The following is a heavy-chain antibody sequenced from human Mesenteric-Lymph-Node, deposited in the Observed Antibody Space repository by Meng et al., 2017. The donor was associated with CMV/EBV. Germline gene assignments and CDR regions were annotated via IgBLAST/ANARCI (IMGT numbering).Heavy chain of an antibody. CDR2: ISGYNGNT. V-gene: IGHV1-18*01. D-gene: IGHD5-18*01. J-gene: IGHJ4*02. CDR3: ARGPSYGVYDF. CDR1: GYTFSSHG. Sequence: ASVKVSCKTSGYTFSSHGISWVRQAPGQGLEWMGWISGYNGNTDYAQKFQGRVTMTTDTSTSTIYMEVRSLRSDDTAVYYCARGPSYGVYDFWGQGALVTVSS.